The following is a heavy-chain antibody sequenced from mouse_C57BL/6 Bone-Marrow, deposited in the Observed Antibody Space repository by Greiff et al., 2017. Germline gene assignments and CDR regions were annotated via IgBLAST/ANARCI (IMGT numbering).Heavy chain of an antibody. CDR2: IDPENGDT. CDR1: GFNIKDDY. D-gene: IGHD2-4*01. V-gene: IGHV14-4*01. J-gene: IGHJ2*01. Sequence: EVKLQQSGAELVRPGASVKLSCTASGFNIKDDYMHWVKQRPEQGLEWIGWIDPENGDTEYASKFQGKATITADTSSNTAYLQLSSLTSEDTAVYNCTVSSYDYSYYFDDWGEGTTLTDSS. CDR3: TVSSYDYSYYFDD.